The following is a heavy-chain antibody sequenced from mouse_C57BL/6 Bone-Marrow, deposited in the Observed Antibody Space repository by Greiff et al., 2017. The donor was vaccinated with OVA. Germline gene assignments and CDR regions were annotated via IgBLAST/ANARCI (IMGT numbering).Heavy chain of an antibody. CDR3: ARSPVITTVVEDY. CDR2: IYPRSGNT. D-gene: IGHD1-1*01. J-gene: IGHJ2*01. CDR1: GYTFTSYW. V-gene: IGHV1-81*01. Sequence: QVQLQQPGTELVKPGASVKLSCKASGYTFTSYWMHWVKQRPGQGLEWIGEIYPRSGNTYYNEKFKGKATLTADKSSSTAYMELRSLTSEDSAVYFCARSPVITTVVEDYWGQGTTLTVSS.